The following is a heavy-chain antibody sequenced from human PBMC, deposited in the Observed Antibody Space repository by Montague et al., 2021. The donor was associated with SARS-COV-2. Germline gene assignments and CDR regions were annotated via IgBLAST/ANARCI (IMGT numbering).Heavy chain of an antibody. V-gene: IGHV4-61*02. CDR2: IYTSGST. CDR3: ARDVCRYYDWRPDS. D-gene: IGHD1-1*01. J-gene: IGHJ4*02. CDR1: GGSISSGNYY. Sequence: TLSLTCTVSGGSISSGNYYLSWIRQPAGKWLEWFGRIYTSGSTNSNPSLKSRVTIPADTSKNQFSLKLSSMTAADTAEYYCARDVCRYYDWRPDSWGQGTLVTVTS.